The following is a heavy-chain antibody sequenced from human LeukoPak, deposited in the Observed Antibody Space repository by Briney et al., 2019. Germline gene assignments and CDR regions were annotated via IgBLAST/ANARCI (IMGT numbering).Heavy chain of an antibody. D-gene: IGHD3-10*01. CDR1: GFTFSNYV. CDR2: ITGSADDT. J-gene: IGHJ4*02. CDR3: AKASGASRPYYFDY. V-gene: IGHV3-23*01. Sequence: PGGSLRLSCAPSGFTFSNYVMSWARQAPGEGLEWVSAITGSADDTYYADSVKGRFTISRDNSKNTLYLQMNSLRAEDTAVYYCAKASGASRPYYFDYWGQGTLVTVSS.